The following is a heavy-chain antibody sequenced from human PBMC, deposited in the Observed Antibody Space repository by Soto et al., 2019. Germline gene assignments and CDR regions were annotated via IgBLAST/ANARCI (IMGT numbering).Heavy chain of an antibody. Sequence: GGSLRLSCAASGFTFSSYAMSWVRQAPGKGLEWVSAISGSGGSTYYADSVKGRFTISRDNSKNTLYLQMNSLRAEDTAVYYCAKDLGVQLELLKEDNWFDPWGQGTLVTVSS. CDR3: AKDLGVQLELLKEDNWFDP. D-gene: IGHD1-1*01. V-gene: IGHV3-23*01. J-gene: IGHJ5*02. CDR1: GFTFSSYA. CDR2: ISGSGGST.